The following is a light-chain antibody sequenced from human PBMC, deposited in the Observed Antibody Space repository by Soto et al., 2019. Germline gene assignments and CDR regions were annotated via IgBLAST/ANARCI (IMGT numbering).Light chain of an antibody. CDR3: AAWDDSLNGWV. V-gene: IGLV1-44*01. CDR1: RSNIGSNS. J-gene: IGLJ3*02. CDR2: SNN. Sequence: QSVLTQPPSASGTPGQRVTISCFGSRSNIGSNSINWYQQLPGTAPKVLIYSNNQRPSGVPDRFSGSKSGTSASLAISGLQSDDEAEYHCAAWDDSLNGWVFGGGTKVTVL.